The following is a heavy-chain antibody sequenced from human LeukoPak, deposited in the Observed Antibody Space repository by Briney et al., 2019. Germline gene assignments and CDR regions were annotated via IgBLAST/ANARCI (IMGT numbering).Heavy chain of an antibody. CDR2: INPNSAVT. CDR3: ARGYTGYDAVDY. V-gene: IGHV1-2*02. J-gene: IGHJ4*02. CDR1: GYTFTVYY. D-gene: IGHD5-12*01. Sequence: ASVKVSCKASGYTFTVYYMHWVRQAPGQGLEWMGWINPNSAVTNYAQKFQGRVTMTRDTSISTAYMELSRLRSDDTAVYYCARGYTGYDAVDYWGQGTLVTVSS.